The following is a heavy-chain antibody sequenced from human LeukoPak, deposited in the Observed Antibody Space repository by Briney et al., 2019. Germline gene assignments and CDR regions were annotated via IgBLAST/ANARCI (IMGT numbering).Heavy chain of an antibody. V-gene: IGHV1-2*02. CDR1: GYTFTGKF. J-gene: IGHJ4*02. CDR3: ARDREGLAYFDY. CDR2: IDPNSGGT. Sequence: ASVKVSYKASGYTFTGKFMHWVRQAPGQGLEWMGWIDPNSGGTDYAQKFRGRVTMTRDTSTSTAYMDLSRLISDDTAVYYCARDREGLAYFDYWGQGTLVTVSS. D-gene: IGHD3/OR15-3a*01.